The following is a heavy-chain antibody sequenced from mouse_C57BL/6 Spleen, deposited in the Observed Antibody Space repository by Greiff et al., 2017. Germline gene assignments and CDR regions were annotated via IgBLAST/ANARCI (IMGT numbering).Heavy chain of an antibody. CDR1: GFSLTSYG. CDR3: ARESPDGYYPNYCARDY. J-gene: IGHJ4*01. D-gene: IGHD2-3*01. V-gene: IGHV2-2*01. Sequence: VKLMESGPGLVQPSQSLSITCTVSGFSLTSYGVHWVRQSPGKGLEWLGVLWSGGSTDYNAAFISRLSISKDNSKSQVFFKMNSLQADDTAIYYCARESPDGYYPNYCARDYWGQGTSVTVSS. CDR2: LWSGGST.